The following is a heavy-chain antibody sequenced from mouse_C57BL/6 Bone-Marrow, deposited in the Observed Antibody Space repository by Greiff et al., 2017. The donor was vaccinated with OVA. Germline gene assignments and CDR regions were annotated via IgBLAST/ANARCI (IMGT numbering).Heavy chain of an antibody. CDR2: ISSGGSYT. CDR3: ARHGDYGSFFDY. Sequence: EVQLVESGGDLVKPGGSLKLSCAASGFTFSSYGMSWVRQTPDKRLEWVATISSGGSYTYYPDSVKGRFTISRDHAKNHLYLQMSSLKSEDTAMYYCARHGDYGSFFDYWGQGTTLTVSS. V-gene: IGHV5-6*01. D-gene: IGHD1-1*01. J-gene: IGHJ2*01. CDR1: GFTFSSYG.